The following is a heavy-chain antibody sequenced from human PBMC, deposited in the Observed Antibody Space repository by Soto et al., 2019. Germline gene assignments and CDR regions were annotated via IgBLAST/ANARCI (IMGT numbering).Heavy chain of an antibody. CDR1: GYTFTGYY. Sequence: QVQLVQSGAEVKKPGASVKVSCKASGYTFTGYYMHWVRQAPGQGLEWMGWINPTSGGTNYAQKFQGRVTMTRDTSISTASMELSRLRSDDTAVYYCARAGSSWYYYFDYWGQGTLVTVSS. CDR2: INPTSGGT. J-gene: IGHJ4*02. V-gene: IGHV1-2*02. CDR3: ARAGSSWYYYFDY. D-gene: IGHD6-13*01.